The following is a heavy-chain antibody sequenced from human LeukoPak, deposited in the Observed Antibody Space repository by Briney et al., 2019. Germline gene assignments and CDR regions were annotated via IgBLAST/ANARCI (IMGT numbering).Heavy chain of an antibody. D-gene: IGHD3-22*01. V-gene: IGHV3-30*04. J-gene: IGHJ4*02. CDR2: ISYDGSNK. CDR3: ARDGYAMIVTGSFDY. Sequence: GGSLRLSCAASGFTFSSYAMHWVRQAPGKGLEWVAVISYDGSNKYYADSVKGRFTISRDNSKNTLYLQMNSLRAEDTAVYYCARDGYAMIVTGSFDYWGQGTLVTVSS. CDR1: GFTFSSYA.